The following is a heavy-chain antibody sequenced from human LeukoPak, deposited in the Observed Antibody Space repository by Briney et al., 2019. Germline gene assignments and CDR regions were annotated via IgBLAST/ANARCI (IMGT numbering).Heavy chain of an antibody. Sequence: PSETLSLTCTASGGSISSYYWSWIRQPPGKGLEWIGYIYDRGSTKYNPSLKSRVTISVDTSKNQFSLRLSSVTAADTAVYYCARGRTFDNWGQGTLVTVSS. CDR2: IYDRGST. V-gene: IGHV4-59*01. J-gene: IGHJ4*02. CDR3: ARGRTFDN. CDR1: GGSISSYY.